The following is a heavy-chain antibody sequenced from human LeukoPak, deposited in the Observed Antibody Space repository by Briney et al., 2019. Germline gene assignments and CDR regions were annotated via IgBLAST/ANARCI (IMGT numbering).Heavy chain of an antibody. D-gene: IGHD5-12*01. V-gene: IGHV1-18*01. CDR1: GYTFTSYG. Sequence: ASVKVSCKASGYTFTSYGISWVRQAPGQGLEWMGWISAYNGNTNYAQKLQGRVTMTTDTSTSTAYMELRSLRSDDTAVYYCARDYGALRSSGYESNWFDPWGQGTLVTVSS. J-gene: IGHJ5*02. CDR2: ISAYNGNT. CDR3: ARDYGALRSSGYESNWFDP.